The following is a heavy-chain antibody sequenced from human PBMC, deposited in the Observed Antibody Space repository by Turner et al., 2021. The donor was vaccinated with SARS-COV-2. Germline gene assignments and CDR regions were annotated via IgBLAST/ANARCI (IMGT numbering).Heavy chain of an antibody. D-gene: IGHD3-9*01. CDR3: AILEYYDILTGVDYGMDV. CDR1: GYTFTGYY. J-gene: IGHJ6*02. Sequence: QVPLVQSGAEVMKPGASVTVSCKASGYTFTGYYMHWVRQAPGQGLEWMGWINPNSGGTNYAQKFQGRVTMTRDTSISTAYMELSRLRSDDTAVYYCAILEYYDILTGVDYGMDVWGQGTTVTVSS. V-gene: IGHV1-2*02. CDR2: INPNSGGT.